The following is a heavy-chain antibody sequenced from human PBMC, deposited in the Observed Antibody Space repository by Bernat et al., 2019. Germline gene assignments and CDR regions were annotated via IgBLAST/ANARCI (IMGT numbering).Heavy chain of an antibody. Sequence: QVQLVQSGAEVKKPGASVKVSCKASGYTFTSYGISWVRQAPGQGLEWMGWISAYNGNTNYAQKRQGRGTMTTDTSTSTAYMELRSLRSDDTAVYYCARDAKTYYDFWSGYPNLYYFDYWGQGTLVTVSS. CDR1: GYTFTSYG. CDR3: ARDAKTYYDFWSGYPNLYYFDY. V-gene: IGHV1-18*04. CDR2: ISAYNGNT. J-gene: IGHJ4*02. D-gene: IGHD3-3*01.